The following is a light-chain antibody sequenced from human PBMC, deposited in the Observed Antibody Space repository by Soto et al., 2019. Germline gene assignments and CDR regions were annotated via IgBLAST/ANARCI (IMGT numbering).Light chain of an antibody. Sequence: QSVLTQPASVSGSPGQSITISCTGTSSDIGAYNYVSWYQQHPGKVPKLMIYDVSNRPSGLSNRFSGSKSGNTASLTISGLQAEDEADYYCSSYTSSATYVFGTGTKVTVL. CDR3: SSYTSSATYV. CDR1: SSDIGAYNY. CDR2: DVS. V-gene: IGLV2-14*01. J-gene: IGLJ1*01.